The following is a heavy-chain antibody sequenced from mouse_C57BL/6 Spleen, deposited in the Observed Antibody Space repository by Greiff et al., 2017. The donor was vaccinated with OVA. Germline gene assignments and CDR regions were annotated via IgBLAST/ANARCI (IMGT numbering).Heavy chain of an antibody. Sequence: QVQLQQSGPELVKPGASVKLSCKASGYTFTSYDINWVKQRPGQGLEWIGWIYPRDGSTTYNEKFKGKATLTVDTSSSTAYMELHSLTAEDSAVYFCARGGYYGRGAWFAYWGQGTLVTVSA. CDR2: IYPRDGST. CDR3: ARGGYYGRGAWFAY. J-gene: IGHJ3*01. D-gene: IGHD1-1*01. V-gene: IGHV1-85*01. CDR1: GYTFTSYD.